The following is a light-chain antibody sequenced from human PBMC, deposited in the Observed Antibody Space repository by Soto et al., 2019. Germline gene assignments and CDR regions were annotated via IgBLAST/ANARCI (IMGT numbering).Light chain of an antibody. J-gene: IGLJ2*01. Sequence: QSVLTQPASVSGSPGQSITISCTGTSSDVGGYNYVSWYQHHPGKAPKLMIHDVRIRPSGVSNRFAGSKSDNTASLTISGLQAEDEADYYCSSYATSSGVVFGGGTKLTVL. CDR2: DVR. CDR1: SSDVGGYNY. CDR3: SSYATSSGVV. V-gene: IGLV2-14*03.